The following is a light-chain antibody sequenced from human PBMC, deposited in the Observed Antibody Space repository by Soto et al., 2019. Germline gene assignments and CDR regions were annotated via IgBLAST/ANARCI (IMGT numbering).Light chain of an antibody. CDR3: QKYSSAPPVT. CDR2: GAS. CDR1: QVINNY. Sequence: DIQMTQSPSSLSASVGDRVTISCRASQVINNYLAWYQQKPGKGPKLLIYGASTLQAGVPSRFSGSGSGTDFTLTIRSLQPEDVATYYCQKYSSAPPVTFGPGTKVDV. J-gene: IGKJ3*01. V-gene: IGKV1-27*01.